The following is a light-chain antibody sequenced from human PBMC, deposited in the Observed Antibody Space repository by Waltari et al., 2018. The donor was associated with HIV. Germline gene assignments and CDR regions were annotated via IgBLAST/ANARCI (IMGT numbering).Light chain of an antibody. Sequence: EIVMTQSPATLSVSPGERATLSCRASQSVSSNLAWYQQKPGQAPRLLISGASTRATGIPARFSGSGSGTEFTLTIGSLQSEDFAVYYCQQYNNWPPAFGQGTRLEI. CDR1: QSVSSN. V-gene: IGKV3-15*01. CDR3: QQYNNWPPA. J-gene: IGKJ5*01. CDR2: GAS.